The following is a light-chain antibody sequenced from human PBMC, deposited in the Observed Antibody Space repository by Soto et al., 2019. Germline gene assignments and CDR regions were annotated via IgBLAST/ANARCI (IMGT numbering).Light chain of an antibody. CDR2: GAS. CDR1: QSVNSY. J-gene: IGKJ5*01. V-gene: IGKV3-11*01. CDR3: QQRSNWPPLT. Sequence: EIVLTQSPATLSLSPGERATLSCRASQSVNSYFAWDQHKPGQAPRLLIYGASNRATGIPARFSGSGSGTDFTLTISSLEPEDFAVYYCQQRSNWPPLTFGQGTRLEIK.